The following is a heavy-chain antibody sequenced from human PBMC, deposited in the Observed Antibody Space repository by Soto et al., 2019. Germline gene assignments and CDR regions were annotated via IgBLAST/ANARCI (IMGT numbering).Heavy chain of an antibody. CDR3: ARLLGEAANWFDP. Sequence: QVQLQESGPGLVKPSETLSLTCTVSGGSIRSSYWSWVRQPPGKGLEWIGYIYYSGSTNYNPSLKSRVTISGDTSKNQFSLKLSSVTAADTAVDYGARLLGEAANWFDPWGQGTLVTVSS. J-gene: IGHJ5*02. D-gene: IGHD3-10*01. CDR1: GGSIRSSY. CDR2: IYYSGST. V-gene: IGHV4-59*01.